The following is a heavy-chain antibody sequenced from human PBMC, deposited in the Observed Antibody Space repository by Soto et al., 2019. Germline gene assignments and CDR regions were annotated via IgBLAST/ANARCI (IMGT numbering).Heavy chain of an antibody. CDR3: ATDNNDLLWFGEFPHYGMDV. J-gene: IGHJ6*02. CDR2: INPNSGGT. Sequence: QVQLVQSGAEVKKPGASVKVSCKASGYTFTGYYMHWVRQAPGQGLEWMGWINPNSGGTNYAQKFQGWVTMTRDTSISTAYMELSRLRSDDTAVYYCATDNNDLLWFGEFPHYGMDVWGQGTTVTVSS. CDR1: GYTFTGYY. D-gene: IGHD3-10*01. V-gene: IGHV1-2*04.